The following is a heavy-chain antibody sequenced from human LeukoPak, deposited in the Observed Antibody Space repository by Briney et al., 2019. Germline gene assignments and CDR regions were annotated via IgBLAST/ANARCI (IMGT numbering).Heavy chain of an antibody. V-gene: IGHV4-34*01. CDR2: INYSGHT. Sequence: SETLSLTCALSGGSFSGNFWRWLRQAPGEGLEWIGEINYSGHTNYNPSLQSRVSLSIDTSKNQFALTLNSVTAADTALYFCAVLMRHFGMDVWGQGTTVLVSS. CDR3: AVLMRHFGMDV. D-gene: IGHD3-3*02. CDR1: GGSFSGNF. J-gene: IGHJ6*02.